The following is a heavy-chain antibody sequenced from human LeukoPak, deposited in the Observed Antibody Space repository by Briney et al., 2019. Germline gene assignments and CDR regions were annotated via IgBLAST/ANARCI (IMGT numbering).Heavy chain of an antibody. J-gene: IGHJ4*02. CDR1: GFTFSNYP. V-gene: IGHV3-64*02. CDR2: IGSAGRST. CDR3: ARVLYDSGGYYYDY. D-gene: IGHD3-22*01. Sequence: GGSLRLSCAASGFTFSNYPMHWVRQAPGKGLEYVSAIGSAGRSTYYADSVKGRFTISRDNSKSTLYLQMGSLRAEDMAVYYCARVLYDSGGYYYDYWGQGTLVTVSS.